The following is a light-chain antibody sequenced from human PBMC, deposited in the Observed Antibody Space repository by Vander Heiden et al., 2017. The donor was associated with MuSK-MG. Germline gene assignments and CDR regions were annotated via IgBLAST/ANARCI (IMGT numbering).Light chain of an antibody. J-gene: IGLJ3*02. Sequence: QAVVTQEPSLTVSPGGTVTLTCGSSTGAVTSGHYPYWFQQRPGRAPTTLIYDTVNKHSWTPARLSGSLLGGKAALTLSGALPEDEADYYCLLQYRESRAFGGGTKLIVL. CDR3: LLQYRESRA. CDR2: DTV. V-gene: IGLV7-46*01. CDR1: TGAVTSGHY.